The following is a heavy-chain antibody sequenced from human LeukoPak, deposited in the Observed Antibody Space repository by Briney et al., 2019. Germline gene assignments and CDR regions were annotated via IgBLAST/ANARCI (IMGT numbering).Heavy chain of an antibody. J-gene: IGHJ6*02. CDR3: ARHAVVTANYYYGMDV. CDR2: IYYSGSI. D-gene: IGHD2-21*02. Sequence: SETLSLTCTVSGGSISSYYWSWIRQPPGKGLEWIGYIYYSGSINYNPSLKSRVTISVDTSKNQFSLKLSSVTAADTAVYYCARHAVVTANYYYGMDVWGQGTTVTVSS. V-gene: IGHV4-59*08. CDR1: GGSISSYY.